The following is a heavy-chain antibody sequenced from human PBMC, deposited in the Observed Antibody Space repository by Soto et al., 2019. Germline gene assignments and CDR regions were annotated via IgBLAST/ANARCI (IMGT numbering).Heavy chain of an antibody. V-gene: IGHV4-34*01. CDR3: ARGRSTAVYSSRYYYMDV. CDR1: GGSFSGYY. J-gene: IGHJ6*03. CDR2: INHSGST. D-gene: IGHD4-4*01. Sequence: QVQLQQWGAGLLKPSETLSLTCAVYGGSFSGYYWSWIRQPPGKGLEWIGEINHSGSTNYNPSLKRRVTIAVDTAKNQFSLKRSFLAAADTAVDYCARGRSTAVYSSRYYYMDVWGKGTTVTVSS.